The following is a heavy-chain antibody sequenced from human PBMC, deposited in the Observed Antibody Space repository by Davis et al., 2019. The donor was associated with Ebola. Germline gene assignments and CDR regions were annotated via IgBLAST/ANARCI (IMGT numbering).Heavy chain of an antibody. J-gene: IGHJ6*04. V-gene: IGHV4-61*01. D-gene: IGHD3-10*01. Sequence: MPSETLSLTCTVSGGSVSSGSYYWSWIRQPPGKGLEWIGYIYYSGSTNYNPSLKSRVTISVDTSKSQFSLKLSSVTAADTAVYYCARDVGLLWFGESFPLDVWGKGTTVTVSS. CDR2: IYYSGST. CDR1: GGSVSSGSYY. CDR3: ARDVGLLWFGESFPLDV.